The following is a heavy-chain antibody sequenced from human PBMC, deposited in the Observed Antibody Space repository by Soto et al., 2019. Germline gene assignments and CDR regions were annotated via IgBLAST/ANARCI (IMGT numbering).Heavy chain of an antibody. J-gene: IGHJ3*02. Sequence: GASVKVSCKVSGYTLTELSMHWVRQAPGKGLEWMGGFDPEDGETIYAQKFQGRVTMTEDTSTDTAYMELSSLRSEDTAVYYCATKSARSYYDYVWGSYRNDALDIWGQGTMVTVSS. CDR2: FDPEDGET. CDR1: GYTLTELS. V-gene: IGHV1-24*01. CDR3: ATKSARSYYDYVWGSYRNDALDI. D-gene: IGHD3-16*02.